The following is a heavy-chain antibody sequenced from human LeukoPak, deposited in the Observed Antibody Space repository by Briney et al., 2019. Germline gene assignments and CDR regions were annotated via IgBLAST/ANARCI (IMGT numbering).Heavy chain of an antibody. CDR3: ARSRPTYAFDI. Sequence: EGSLRLSCAASGFTFSDYYMRWIRQATGKGLEWVSYISSSGSTIYYADSVKGRFTISRDNAKNSLYLQMNSLRAEDTAVYYCARSRPTYAFDIWGQGTMVTVSS. J-gene: IGHJ3*02. V-gene: IGHV3-11*04. CDR2: ISSSGSTI. CDR1: GFTFSDYY.